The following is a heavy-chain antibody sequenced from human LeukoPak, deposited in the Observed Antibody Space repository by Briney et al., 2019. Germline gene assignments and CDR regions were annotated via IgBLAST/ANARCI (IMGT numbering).Heavy chain of an antibody. CDR3: AKDLNGRDYYYYMDV. Sequence: ASVKVSCKASGYTFTGYYMHWVRQAPGQGLEWMGWINPNSGGTNYADSVKGRFTISRDNSKNALYLQMNSLRAEDTAVYYCAKDLNGRDYYYYMDVWGKGTTVTVSS. CDR2: INPNSGGT. V-gene: IGHV1-2*02. J-gene: IGHJ6*03. CDR1: GYTFTGYY. D-gene: IGHD1-1*01.